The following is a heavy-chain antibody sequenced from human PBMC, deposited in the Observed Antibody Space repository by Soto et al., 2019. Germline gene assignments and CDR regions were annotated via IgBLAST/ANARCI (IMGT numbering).Heavy chain of an antibody. CDR2: ISGSGGST. CDR3: AKEFIVVVPAARAHDAFDI. Sequence: VGSLRLSCAASGFTLSSYAMSWVRQAPGKGLEWVSAISGSGGSTYYADSVKGRFTISRDNSKNTLYLQMNSLRAEDTAVYYCAKEFIVVVPAARAHDAFDIWGQGTMVTVSS. CDR1: GFTLSSYA. J-gene: IGHJ3*02. V-gene: IGHV3-23*01. D-gene: IGHD2-2*01.